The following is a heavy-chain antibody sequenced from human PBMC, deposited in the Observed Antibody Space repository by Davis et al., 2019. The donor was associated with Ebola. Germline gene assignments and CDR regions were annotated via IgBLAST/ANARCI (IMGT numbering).Heavy chain of an antibody. V-gene: IGHV3-21*01. CDR3: ARGEVVVITTLVDY. Sequence: GESLKISCAASGFTFSSYGMHWVRQAPGKGLEWVSSISSSSSYIYYADSVKGRFTISRDNAKNSLYLQMNSLRAEDTAVYYCARGEVVVITTLVDYWGQGTLVTVSS. CDR2: ISSSSSYI. CDR1: GFTFSSYG. D-gene: IGHD3-22*01. J-gene: IGHJ4*02.